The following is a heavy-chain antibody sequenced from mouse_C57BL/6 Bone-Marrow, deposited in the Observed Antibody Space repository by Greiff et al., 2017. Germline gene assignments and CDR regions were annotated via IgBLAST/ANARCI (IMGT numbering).Heavy chain of an antibody. V-gene: IGHV1-26*01. J-gene: IGHJ4*01. D-gene: IGHD4-1*01. CDR2: INPNNGGT. CDR1: GYTFTDYY. Sequence: EVKLQQSGPELVKPGASVKISCKASGYTFTDYYMNWVKQSHGKSLQWIGDINPNNGGTSYNQKFKGKATLTVDKSYSTAYMELRSLTSDDSAVNYCARSGTGYAMDYWGQGTSVTVSS. CDR3: ARSGTGYAMDY.